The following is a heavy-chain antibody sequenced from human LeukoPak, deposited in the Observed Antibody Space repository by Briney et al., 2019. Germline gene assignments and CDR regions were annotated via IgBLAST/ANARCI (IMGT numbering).Heavy chain of an antibody. D-gene: IGHD3-10*01. J-gene: IGHJ4*02. Sequence: GGSLRLSCAASGFTFSSYDMHWVRQAPGKGLEWVAVISYDGSNKYYADSVKGRFTISRDNSKNTLYLQMNSLRAEDTAVYYCARIISFSWSEDYWGQGTLVTVSS. CDR1: GFTFSSYD. CDR3: ARIISFSWSEDY. V-gene: IGHV3-30-3*01. CDR2: ISYDGSNK.